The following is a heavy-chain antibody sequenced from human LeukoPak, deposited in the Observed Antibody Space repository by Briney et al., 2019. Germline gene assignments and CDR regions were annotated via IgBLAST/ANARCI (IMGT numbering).Heavy chain of an antibody. CDR1: GFTFSSYD. D-gene: IGHD1-26*01. CDR3: AKDRLGALLYFDS. Sequence: GGSLRLSCAASGFTFSSYDMHWVRQATGKGLEWASAIGTAGDTYYPGSVKGRFTISRENAKNSLYLQMNSLRAEDTAVYSCAKDRLGALLYFDSWGQGTLVTVSS. V-gene: IGHV3-13*01. J-gene: IGHJ4*02. CDR2: IGTAGDT.